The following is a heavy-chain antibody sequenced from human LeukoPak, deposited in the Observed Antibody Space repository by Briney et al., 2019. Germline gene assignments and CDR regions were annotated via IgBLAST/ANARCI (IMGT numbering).Heavy chain of an antibody. CDR2: IIPIFGTA. J-gene: IGHJ4*02. Sequence: SVKVSCKASGGTFSSYAISWVRQAPGQGLEWMGGIIPIFGTANYAQKFQGRVTITADESTSTAYMELSSLRSEDTAEYYCARDTDTDDYVWGSYRHFDYWGRGTLVTVSS. V-gene: IGHV1-69*01. D-gene: IGHD3-16*02. CDR1: GGTFSSYA. CDR3: ARDTDTDDYVWGSYRHFDY.